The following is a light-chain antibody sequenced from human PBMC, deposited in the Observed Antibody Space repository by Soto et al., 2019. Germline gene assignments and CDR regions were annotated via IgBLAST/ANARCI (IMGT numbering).Light chain of an antibody. Sequence: QSVLTQPPSVSGAPGQRVTISCTGSSSNIGAGYDVHWYQQLPGTAPKLLIYGNSNRPSGVPDRFSGSKSGTSASLAITGLQAEDEADYYCQSYDSSLGDLWVFGGVTKVTVL. CDR3: QSYDSSLGDLWV. CDR1: SSNIGAGYD. CDR2: GNS. V-gene: IGLV1-40*01. J-gene: IGLJ3*02.